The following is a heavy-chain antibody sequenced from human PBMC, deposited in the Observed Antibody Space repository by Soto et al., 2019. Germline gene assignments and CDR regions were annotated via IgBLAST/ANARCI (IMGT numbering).Heavy chain of an antibody. J-gene: IGHJ6*02. D-gene: IGHD3-3*01. CDR1: GYSISSGYY. CDR2: IYHSGST. V-gene: IGHV4-38-2*01. Sequence: SETLSLTCAVSGYSISSGYYWGWIRQPPGKGLGWIGSIYHSGSTYYNPSLKSRVTISVDTSKNQFSLKLSSVTAADTAVYYCARGDWSVSYGMDVWGQGTSVTVSS. CDR3: ARGDWSVSYGMDV.